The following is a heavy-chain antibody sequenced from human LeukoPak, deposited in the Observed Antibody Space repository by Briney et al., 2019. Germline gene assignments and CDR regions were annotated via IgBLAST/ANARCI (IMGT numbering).Heavy chain of an antibody. Sequence: PSETLSLTCTVSGGSISSGGYYWSWIRQHPGKGLEWIGYIYYSGGTYYNPSLKSRVTISVDTSKNQFSLKLSSVTAADTAVYYCARRPVTTGDWFDPWGQGTLVTVSS. D-gene: IGHD4-17*01. V-gene: IGHV4-31*03. CDR3: ARRPVTTGDWFDP. CDR1: GGSISSGGYY. CDR2: IYYSGGT. J-gene: IGHJ5*02.